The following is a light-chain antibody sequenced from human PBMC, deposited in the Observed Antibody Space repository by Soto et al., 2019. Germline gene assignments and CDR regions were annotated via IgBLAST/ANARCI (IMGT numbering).Light chain of an antibody. V-gene: IGKV1-5*01. CDR1: QNIGTW. CDR2: DAT. Sequence: DIRMTQSPSTLSASVGDRVTITCRASQNIGTWLAWYQQKPGKATDLLIYDATTLESVVTSRFSGSGSGTEFTLTSSSLQPGNFANYYCQQCGDSWSFGQGTKVEIK. CDR3: QQCGDSWS. J-gene: IGKJ1*01.